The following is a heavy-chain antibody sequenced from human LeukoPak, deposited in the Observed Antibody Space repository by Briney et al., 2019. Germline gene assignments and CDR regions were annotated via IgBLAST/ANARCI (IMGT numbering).Heavy chain of an antibody. Sequence: GGSLRLSCAASGFTFSSYWMTWVRQAPGKGLEWGANIRGDGSERFYVGNLKGRSTISRDNAKNSLYLQINSLRVDDTAVYYCVREGPPQGRPWSGWYPFDFWGQGILVTVSS. CDR1: GFTFSSYW. D-gene: IGHD3-3*01. J-gene: IGHJ4*02. CDR3: VREGPPQGRPWSGWYPFDF. CDR2: IRGDGSER. V-gene: IGHV3-7*01.